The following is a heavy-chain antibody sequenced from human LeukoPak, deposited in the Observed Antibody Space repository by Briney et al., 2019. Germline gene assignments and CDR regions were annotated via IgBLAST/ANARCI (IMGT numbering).Heavy chain of an antibody. J-gene: IGHJ4*02. CDR1: GFTVSSNY. CDR3: ARPPRTYYFDY. Sequence: GGSLRLSCAASGFTVSSNYMSWVRQAPGKGLEWVSVIYSGGSTYYADSVKGRFTISRHNSKNTLYLQMNSLRAEDTAMYYCARPPRTYYFDYWGQEPLVTVPS. D-gene: IGHD1-14*01. V-gene: IGHV3-53*04. CDR2: IYSGGST.